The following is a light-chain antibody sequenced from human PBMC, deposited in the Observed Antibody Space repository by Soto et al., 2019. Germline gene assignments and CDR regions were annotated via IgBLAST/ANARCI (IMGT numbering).Light chain of an antibody. Sequence: DIVMTQSPVSLAVTPGEPASISCTSSQSLLYIDGYNYLDWYLQKPGQPPQLLIYSASNRASWVPDRFSGSGSGTDFTLKISRVEAEDVGVYFCMQARQTPFTFGPGTKVDIK. CDR2: SAS. J-gene: IGKJ3*01. V-gene: IGKV2-28*01. CDR3: MQARQTPFT. CDR1: QSLLYIDGYNY.